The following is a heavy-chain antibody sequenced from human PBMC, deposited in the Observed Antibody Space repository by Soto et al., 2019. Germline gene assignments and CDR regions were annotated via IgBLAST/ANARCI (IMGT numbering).Heavy chain of an antibody. CDR2: IHPSGDTT. V-gene: IGHV1-46*02. Sequence: QVQLVQSGAEVKEPGASVKVSCKASGFTCQNYHMHWVRQAPGQGLEWMGIIHPSGDTTTYTQNFQGRLAMTRDTSTSTAYMELSSLTSEDTAVYYCAKDLWGSWTVDYWGQGTLITVPS. J-gene: IGHJ4*02. CDR1: GFTCQNYH. D-gene: IGHD3-16*01. CDR3: AKDLWGSWTVDY.